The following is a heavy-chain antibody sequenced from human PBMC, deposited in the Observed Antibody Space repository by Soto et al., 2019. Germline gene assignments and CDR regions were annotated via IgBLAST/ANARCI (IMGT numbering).Heavy chain of an antibody. CDR2: ISSSGSTI. J-gene: IGHJ3*02. V-gene: IGHV3-11*01. CDR3: ARDCGEDVVVPAAFDAFDI. D-gene: IGHD2-2*01. CDR1: GFTFSDYY. Sequence: QVQLVEYGGGLVKPGGSLRLSCAASGFTFSDYYMSWIRQAPGKGLEWVSYISSSGSTIYYADSVKGRFTIFRDNAKNSLYLQMNSLRAEDTAVYYCARDCGEDVVVPAAFDAFDIWGQATMVTVSS.